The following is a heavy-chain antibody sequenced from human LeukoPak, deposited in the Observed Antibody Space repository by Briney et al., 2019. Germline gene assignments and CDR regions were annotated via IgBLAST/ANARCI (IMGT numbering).Heavy chain of an antibody. CDR3: ARPLWSGYYDPFDY. J-gene: IGHJ4*02. D-gene: IGHD3-3*01. CDR2: IYHSGST. Sequence: PSETLSLTCTVSGYSISSGYYWGWIRQPPGKGLEWVGSIYHSGSTYYNPSPKSRVTISVDTSKNQLSLKLSSVTAADTAVYYCARPLWSGYYDPFDYWGQGTLVTVSS. CDR1: GYSISSGYY. V-gene: IGHV4-38-2*02.